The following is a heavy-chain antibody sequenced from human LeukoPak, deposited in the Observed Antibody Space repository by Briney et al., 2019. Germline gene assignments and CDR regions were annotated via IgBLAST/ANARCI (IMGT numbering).Heavy chain of an antibody. CDR1: GYSISSGYY. CDR2: IYHSGST. D-gene: IGHD1-26*01. CDR3: ARQPYSGSYGYYFDY. J-gene: IGHJ4*02. V-gene: IGHV4-38-2*01. Sequence: SETLSLPCAVSGYSISSGYYWGWIRQPPGKGLEWIGSIYHSGSTYYNPSLKSRVTISVDTSKNQFSLKLSSVTAADTAVYYCARQPYSGSYGYYFDYWGQGTLVTVSS.